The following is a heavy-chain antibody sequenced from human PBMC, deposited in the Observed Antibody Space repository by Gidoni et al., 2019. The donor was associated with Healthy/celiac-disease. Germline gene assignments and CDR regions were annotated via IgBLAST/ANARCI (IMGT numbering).Heavy chain of an antibody. CDR1: GFPVSSYG. Sequence: QVQLVESGGGVVQPGRSLTLSCAASGFPVSSYGLHWVRQATGKGLEWVAVISYDGSNKYYADSVNGRFTISRDNSKNTLYLQMNSLRAEDTAVYYCAKRYSYVEGGDYWGQGTLVTVSS. J-gene: IGHJ4*02. CDR2: ISYDGSNK. V-gene: IGHV3-30*18. D-gene: IGHD5-18*01. CDR3: AKRYSYVEGGDY.